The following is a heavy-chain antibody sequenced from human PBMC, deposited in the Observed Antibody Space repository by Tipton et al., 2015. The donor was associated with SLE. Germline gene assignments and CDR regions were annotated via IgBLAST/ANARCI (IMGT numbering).Heavy chain of an antibody. CDR1: GFSLGNYE. Sequence: QLVQSGGGLVQPGGSLRLSCAGSGFSLGNYEVNWVRQAPGKGPEWMANIKQDGSEKYYVDSMKGRFTISRDNANNSLYLQMNSLRAEDTAVYYCARNPRKYCSGGSCYDWFDPWGQGILVTVSS. D-gene: IGHD2-15*01. CDR3: ARNPRKYCSGGSCYDWFDP. V-gene: IGHV3-7*01. J-gene: IGHJ5*02. CDR2: IKQDGSEK.